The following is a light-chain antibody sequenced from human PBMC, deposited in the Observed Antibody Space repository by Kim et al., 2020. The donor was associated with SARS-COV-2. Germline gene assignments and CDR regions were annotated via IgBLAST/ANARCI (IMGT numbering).Light chain of an antibody. V-gene: IGKV3D-20*02. CDR1: ESILTTY. J-gene: IGKJ5*01. CDR3: QQFNYLIT. Sequence: WSPGESATLSCRASESILTTYLAWYQQKPGRAPRLLIYDASSRAPGIPDRFSGSGSETDFILTISRLEPEDSATYYCQQFNYLITFGQGTRLEIK. CDR2: DAS.